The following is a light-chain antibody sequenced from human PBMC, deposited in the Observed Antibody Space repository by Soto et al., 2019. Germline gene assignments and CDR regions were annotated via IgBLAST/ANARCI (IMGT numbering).Light chain of an antibody. CDR3: SSYTSSTPVV. J-gene: IGLJ2*01. CDR2: EVT. Sequence: QSALTQPASVSGSPGQSITISCTGTSSDVGGYNYVSWYQQHPGTAPKLMIYEVTNRPSGVSNRFSGSRSGNTASLTISGLQAEDEADYYCSSYTSSTPVVFGGGTKLTVL. V-gene: IGLV2-14*01. CDR1: SSDVGGYNY.